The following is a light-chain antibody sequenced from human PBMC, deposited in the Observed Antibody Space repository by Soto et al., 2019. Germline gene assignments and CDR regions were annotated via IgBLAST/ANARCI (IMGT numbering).Light chain of an antibody. Sequence: SYELTQPPSVSVAPGQTARITWGGHNIRSKSVDWYQQKRGQAPVLVVYDDRDRPSGIPERFSGSNSGNTASMTISRVEAGAEAEYYCQVWDSSSDHFVFGTGTKVTVL. CDR2: DDR. V-gene: IGLV3-21*02. CDR1: NIRSKS. CDR3: QVWDSSSDHFV. J-gene: IGLJ1*01.